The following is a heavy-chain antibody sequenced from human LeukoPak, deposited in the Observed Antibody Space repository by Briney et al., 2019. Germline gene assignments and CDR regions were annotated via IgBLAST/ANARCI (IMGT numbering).Heavy chain of an antibody. Sequence: GGSLRLSCAASGFTFSSYWMSWVRQAPGKGLEWVANIKQDGSEKYYVDSVKGRFTISRDNAKNSMYLQMNSLRAEDTAVYYCAIGPRTAQFDYWGQGTLVTVS. D-gene: IGHD1-1*01. CDR1: GFTFSSYW. CDR2: IKQDGSEK. J-gene: IGHJ4*02. V-gene: IGHV3-7*01. CDR3: AIGPRTAQFDY.